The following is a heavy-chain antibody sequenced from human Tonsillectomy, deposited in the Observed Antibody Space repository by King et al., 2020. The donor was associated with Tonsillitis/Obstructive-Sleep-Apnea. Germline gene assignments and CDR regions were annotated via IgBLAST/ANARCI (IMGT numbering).Heavy chain of an antibody. J-gene: IGHJ2*01. CDR3: ARGGSGNYWYFDL. CDR2: ISGRRSNI. Sequence: VQLVESGGGLVQPGGSLRLSCAASGFTFSSYEMNWVRQAPGKGLEWVSYISGRRSNIYYADSVKGRFTISRDNAKNSLYLHMNSLRVDDTAVYYCARGGSGNYWYFDLWGRGTLVTVSS. CDR1: GFTFSSYE. D-gene: IGHD3-10*01. V-gene: IGHV3-48*03.